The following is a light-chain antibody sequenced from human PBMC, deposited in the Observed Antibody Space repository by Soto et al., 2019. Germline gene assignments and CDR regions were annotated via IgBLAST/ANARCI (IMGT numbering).Light chain of an antibody. V-gene: IGKV1-5*01. CDR1: QSISSW. Sequence: DIQMTQSPSTLSASVGDRVTITCRASQSISSWLAWYQQKPGKAPKLLIYDASSLESGVPSRFSVSGSVTEFTLTISSLQPDDFATDYCQQYNAYSTFGQGTKVEIK. J-gene: IGKJ1*01. CDR2: DAS. CDR3: QQYNAYST.